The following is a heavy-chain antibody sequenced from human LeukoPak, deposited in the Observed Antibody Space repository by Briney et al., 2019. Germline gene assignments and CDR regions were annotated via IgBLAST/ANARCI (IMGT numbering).Heavy chain of an antibody. CDR3: ASGTQSDC. CDR2: ISSSGSTK. CDR1: GFTFSSYE. J-gene: IGHJ4*02. V-gene: IGHV3-48*03. D-gene: IGHD1-14*01. Sequence: GGSLRLSCEASGFTFSSYEMNWVRQAPGKGLEWVSYISSSGSTKSYADSVRGRLTISRDNAKNSLFLQMNSLRAEDTAVYYCASGTQSDCWGQGTLVTVSS.